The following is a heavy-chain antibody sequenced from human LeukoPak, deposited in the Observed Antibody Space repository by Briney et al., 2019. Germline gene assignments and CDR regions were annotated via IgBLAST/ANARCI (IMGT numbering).Heavy chain of an antibody. CDR3: ARVTFRSGWLRPRLYPRLYYMDV. J-gene: IGHJ6*03. CDR1: GGSFSGYY. V-gene: IGHV4-34*01. D-gene: IGHD5-12*01. CDR2: INHSGST. Sequence: PSETLSLTCAVYGGSFSGYYWSWIRQPPGKGLEWIGEINHSGSTNYNPSLKSRVTISVDTSKNQFSLKLSSVTAADTAVYYCARVTFRSGWLRPRLYPRLYYMDVWGKGTTVTVSS.